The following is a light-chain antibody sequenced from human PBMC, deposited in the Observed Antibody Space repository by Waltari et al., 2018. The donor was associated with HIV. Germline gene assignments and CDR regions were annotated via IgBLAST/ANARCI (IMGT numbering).Light chain of an antibody. CDR3: QSFDSSLTTSGVI. V-gene: IGLV1-40*01. CDR2: ANI. J-gene: IGLJ2*01. Sequence: QSVLTQPPSVSGAPGQRVTISCTGSSSNIGAGYDVHWYQQLPGTAPKLLISANINRPSGVPDRFAGSKSGSSAARAITGLQAEDEAHYYCQSFDSSLTTSGVIFGGGTKLTVL. CDR1: SSNIGAGYD.